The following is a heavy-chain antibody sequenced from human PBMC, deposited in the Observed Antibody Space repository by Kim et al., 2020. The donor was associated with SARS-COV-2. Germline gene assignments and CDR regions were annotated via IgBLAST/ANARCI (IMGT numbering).Heavy chain of an antibody. CDR1: GGSISSSSYY. J-gene: IGHJ5*02. CDR3: ARHGLETTSSATHFNWFDP. CDR2: IYYSGST. V-gene: IGHV4-39*01. D-gene: IGHD2-15*01. Sequence: SETLSLTCTVSGGSISSSSYYWGWIRQPPGKGLEWIGSIYYSGSTYYNPSLKSRVTISVDTSKNQFSLKLSSVTAADTAVYYCARHGLETTSSATHFNWFDPWGQGTLVTVSS.